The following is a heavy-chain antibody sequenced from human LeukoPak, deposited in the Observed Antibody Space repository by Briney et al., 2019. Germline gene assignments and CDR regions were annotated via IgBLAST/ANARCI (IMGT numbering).Heavy chain of an antibody. CDR1: GFTFSSYA. D-gene: IGHD5-24*01. CDR3: ASPSRDGYNWGADY. Sequence: GGSLRLSCAASGFTFSSYAMSWVRQAPGKGLEWVSAISGSGGSTYYADSVKGRFTISRDNSKITLYLQMNSLRAEDTAMYYCASPSRDGYNWGADYWGQGTLVTVSS. V-gene: IGHV3-23*01. J-gene: IGHJ4*02. CDR2: ISGSGGST.